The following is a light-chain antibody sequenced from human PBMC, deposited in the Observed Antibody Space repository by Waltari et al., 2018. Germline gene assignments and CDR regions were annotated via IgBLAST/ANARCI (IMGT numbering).Light chain of an antibody. CDR2: DDT. J-gene: IGLJ3*02. Sequence: SYVLTQPPSVSVAPGQTAKINCGGSDIAFKNVPWYQQKQGQAPVLVVYDDTDRPSGIPERFSGSNSRNTATLTISRVEAGDEADYYCQVWDHGSDGGVFGGGTELIV. CDR3: QVWDHGSDGGV. CDR1: DIAFKN. V-gene: IGLV3-21*02.